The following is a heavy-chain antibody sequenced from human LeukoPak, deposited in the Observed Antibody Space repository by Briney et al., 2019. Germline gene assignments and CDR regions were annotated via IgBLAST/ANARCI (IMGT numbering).Heavy chain of an antibody. Sequence: ASVKVFCRASGYTFTGYYMHWVRQAPGQGLEWMGWINPNSGGTNYAQKSQGRVTMTRDTSISTAYMELSRLRSDDAAVYYCAKYANDAFDIWGQGTMVTVSS. CDR3: AKYANDAFDI. V-gene: IGHV1-2*02. J-gene: IGHJ3*02. CDR1: GYTFTGYY. D-gene: IGHD2-2*01. CDR2: INPNSGGT.